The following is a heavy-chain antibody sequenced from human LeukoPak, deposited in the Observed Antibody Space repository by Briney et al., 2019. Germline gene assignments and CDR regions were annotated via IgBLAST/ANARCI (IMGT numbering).Heavy chain of an antibody. CDR3: ALLAVASDFDY. CDR2: IGSSGTTI. J-gene: IGHJ4*02. Sequence: GGSLRLSCAVSGFPFSIYEMNWVREAPGKGLEWVSNIGSSGTTIYYADSVKGRFSISRDNAKNSLYLQMNSLRVEDTAVYYCALLAVASDFDYWGQGALVTVSS. CDR1: GFPFSIYE. V-gene: IGHV3-48*03. D-gene: IGHD6-19*01.